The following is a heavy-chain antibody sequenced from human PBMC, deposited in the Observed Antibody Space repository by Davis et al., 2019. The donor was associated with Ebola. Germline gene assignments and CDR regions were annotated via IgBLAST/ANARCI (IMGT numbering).Heavy chain of an antibody. D-gene: IGHD5-18*01. CDR1: GGSISSYY. J-gene: IGHJ4*02. V-gene: IGHV4-39*07. CDR2: IYYSGST. CDR3: ARDPGYSYGYYFDY. Sequence: GSLRLSCTVSGGSISSYYWGWIRQPPGKGLEWIGSIYYSGSTYYNPSLKSRVTISVDKSKNQFSLKLSSVTAADTAVYYCARDPGYSYGYYFDYWGQGTLVTVSS.